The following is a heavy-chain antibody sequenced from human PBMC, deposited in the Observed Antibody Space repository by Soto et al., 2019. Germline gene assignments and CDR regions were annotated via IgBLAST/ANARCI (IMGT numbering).Heavy chain of an antibody. CDR3: VRDLNVPYRGPNYGGFDL. V-gene: IGHV3-74*03. CDR2: IDHDGSST. D-gene: IGHD1-26*01. CDR1: GFNFTAYW. J-gene: IGHJ5*02. Sequence: EMQLVQSGGGLVRPGGSLRLSCEVSGFNFTAYWMHWVRQAPGKGLEWVSRIDHDGSSTTFADSVKGRFTISRDNVKNRMYPQMNSLRAEDTAVHHCVRDLNVPYRGPNYGGFDLWGQGSLVTVSS.